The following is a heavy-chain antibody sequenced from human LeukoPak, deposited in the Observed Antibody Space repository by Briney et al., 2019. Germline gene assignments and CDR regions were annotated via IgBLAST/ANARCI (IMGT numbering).Heavy chain of an antibody. CDR2: IGGRSDSI. J-gene: IGHJ4*02. Sequence: GGSLRLSCAGSGFALSDYYMTWIRPAPGKGLEWLSYIGGRSDSIYYADSVEGRFTLSRDNAKNSLSPEMSGLRADDTAVYYCARGSRSYYDYSGPTEFWGQGTPVIVSS. CDR3: ARGSRSYYDYSGPTEF. V-gene: IGHV3-11*04. CDR1: GFALSDYY. D-gene: IGHD3-22*01.